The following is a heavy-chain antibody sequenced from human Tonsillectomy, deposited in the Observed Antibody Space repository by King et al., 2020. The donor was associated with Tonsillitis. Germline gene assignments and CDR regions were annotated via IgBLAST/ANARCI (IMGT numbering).Heavy chain of an antibody. Sequence: VQLVESGGGLVQPGGSLRLSCAASGFTFSTYAMSWVRQAPGKGLEWVSAISISGTTTYYADSVKGRFTISRDNSKNTVYLQTNSLRAEDTAIYYCATEIRPNDYWGQGTLVTVSS. V-gene: IGHV3-23*04. J-gene: IGHJ4*02. D-gene: IGHD3-16*01. CDR2: ISISGTTT. CDR3: ATEIRPNDY. CDR1: GFTFSTYA.